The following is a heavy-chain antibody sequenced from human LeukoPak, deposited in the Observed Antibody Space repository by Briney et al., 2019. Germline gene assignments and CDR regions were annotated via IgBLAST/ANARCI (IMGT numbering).Heavy chain of an antibody. CDR3: ARSEMGSYYGMDV. V-gene: IGHV4-59*10. J-gene: IGHJ6*02. CDR2: IYTSGST. CDR1: GGSFSGYY. D-gene: IGHD2-8*01. Sequence: SETLSLTCAVYGGSFSGYYWSWIRQPAGKGLEWIGRIYTSGSTNYNPSLKSRVTMSVDTSKNQFSLKLSSVTAADTAVYYCARSEMGSYYGMDVWGQGTTVTVSS.